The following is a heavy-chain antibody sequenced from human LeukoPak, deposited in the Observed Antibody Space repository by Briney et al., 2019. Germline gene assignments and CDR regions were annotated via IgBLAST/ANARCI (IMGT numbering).Heavy chain of an antibody. Sequence: SETLSLTCTVSGGSISSYYWSSIRQPPGKGLEWIGYIYYSGSTNYNPSLKSRVTISVDTSKNQFSLKLSSVTAADTAVYYCARTGYCSGGSCYNYYYYMNVWGKGTTVTVSS. J-gene: IGHJ6*03. D-gene: IGHD2-15*01. CDR1: GGSISSYY. V-gene: IGHV4-59*01. CDR3: ARTGYCSGGSCYNYYYYMNV. CDR2: IYYSGST.